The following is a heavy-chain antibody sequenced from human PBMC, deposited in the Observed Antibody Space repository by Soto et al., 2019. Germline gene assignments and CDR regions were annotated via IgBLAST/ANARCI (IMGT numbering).Heavy chain of an antibody. D-gene: IGHD1-26*01. CDR1: GFSLSTSGVG. CDR2: IYWNDDK. J-gene: IGHJ5*02. Sequence: SGPTLVNPTQTLTLTCTFSGFSLSTSGVGVGWIRQPPGKALEWLALIYWNDDKRYSPSLKSRLTITKDTSKNQVVLTMTNMDPVDTATYYSAHEGYSGSSPGWFDPCGQGPLVTVSS. CDR3: AHEGYSGSSPGWFDP. V-gene: IGHV2-5*01.